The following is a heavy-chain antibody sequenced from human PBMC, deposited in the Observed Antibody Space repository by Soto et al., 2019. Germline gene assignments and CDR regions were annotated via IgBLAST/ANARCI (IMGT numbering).Heavy chain of an antibody. CDR3: ATGGSGSYQRSHIDY. V-gene: IGHV3-30-3*01. CDR2: ISYDGSNK. J-gene: IGHJ4*02. Sequence: PGGSLRLSXAASGFTFSSYAMHWVRQAPGKGLEWVAVISYDGSNKYYADSVKGRFTISRDNSKNTLYLQMNSLRAEDTAVYYCATGGSGSYQRSHIDYWGQGTLVTVSS. CDR1: GFTFSSYA. D-gene: IGHD3-10*01.